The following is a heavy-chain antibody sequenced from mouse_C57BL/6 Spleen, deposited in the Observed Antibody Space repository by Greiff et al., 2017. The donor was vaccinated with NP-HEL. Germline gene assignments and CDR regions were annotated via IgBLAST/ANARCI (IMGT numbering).Heavy chain of an antibody. CDR2: INPNNGGT. Sequence: VHVKQSGPELVKPGASVKMSCKASGYTFTDYNMHWVKQSHGKSLEWIGYINPNNGGTSYNQKFKGKATLTVNKSSSTAYMELRILTSEDSAVYYCARLGRDYYYAMDYWGQGTSVTVSS. V-gene: IGHV1-22*01. CDR1: GYTFTDYN. CDR3: ARLGRDYYYAMDY. J-gene: IGHJ4*01.